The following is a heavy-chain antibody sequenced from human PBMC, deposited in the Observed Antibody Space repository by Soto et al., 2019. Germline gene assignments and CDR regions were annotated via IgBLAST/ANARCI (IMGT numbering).Heavy chain of an antibody. CDR2: IKSKTDGGTT. Sequence: GGSLRLSCAASGFTFSNAWMNWVRQAPGKGLEWLGRIKSKTDGGTTDYAAPVKGRFTISRDDSKNSMYLQMNSLKTEDTAVYFCAKISTTSYFDFWGQGTLVTVSS. D-gene: IGHD4-17*01. CDR1: GFTFSNAW. J-gene: IGHJ4*02. V-gene: IGHV3-15*07. CDR3: AKISTTSYFDF.